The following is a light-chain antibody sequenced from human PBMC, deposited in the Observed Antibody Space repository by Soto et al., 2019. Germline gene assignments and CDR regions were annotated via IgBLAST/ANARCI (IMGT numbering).Light chain of an antibody. CDR3: QQTSSFPFT. CDR2: AAS. Sequence: DIQMTQSPSFVSASVGDRVTITCRASQGIVSWLAWYQHKPGRAPKLLIHAASSLESGVPSRFSGSGSGTDFALPIRVLQAEDFATYYCQQTSSFPFTFGGGNKVAIK. V-gene: IGKV1-12*02. J-gene: IGKJ4*01. CDR1: QGIVSW.